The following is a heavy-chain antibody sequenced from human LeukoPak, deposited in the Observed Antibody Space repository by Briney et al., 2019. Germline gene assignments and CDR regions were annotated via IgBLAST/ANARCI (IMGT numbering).Heavy chain of an antibody. CDR2: INPSGGST. J-gene: IGHJ6*02. V-gene: IGHV1-46*01. CDR1: GYTFTSYY. Sequence: ASVKVSCKASGYTFTSYYMHWVRQAPGQGLEWMGIINPSGGSTSYAQKFQGRVTMTRDTSTSTVYMELRSLRSEDTAVYYCARVMSPTGNYYYYGMDVWGQGTTVTVSS. CDR3: ARVMSPTGNYYYYGMDV. D-gene: IGHD3-10*01.